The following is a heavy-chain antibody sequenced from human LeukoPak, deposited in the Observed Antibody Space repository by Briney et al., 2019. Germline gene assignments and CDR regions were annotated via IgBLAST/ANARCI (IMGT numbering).Heavy chain of an antibody. CDR3: ARIPVDTAMVTWFDY. CDR2: IYYSGST. D-gene: IGHD5-18*01. CDR1: GGSISSYH. V-gene: IGHV4-59*01. Sequence: SETLSLTCTVSGGSISSYHWSWIRQPPGKGLEWIGYIYYSGSTNYNPSLKSRVTISVDTSKNQFSLKLSSVTAADTAVYYCARIPVDTAMVTWFDYWGQGTLVTVSS. J-gene: IGHJ4*02.